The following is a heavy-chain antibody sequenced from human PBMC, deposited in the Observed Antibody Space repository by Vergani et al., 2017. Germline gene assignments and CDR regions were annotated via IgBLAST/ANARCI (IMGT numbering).Heavy chain of an antibody. CDR1: GGSISSSSYY. D-gene: IGHD6-19*01. CDR2: IYYSGST. J-gene: IGHJ6*02. Sequence: QLQLQESGPGLVKPSETLSLTCTVSGGSISSSSYYWGWIRQPPGKGLEWIGSIYYSGSTYYNPSLKSRVTISVDTSKNQFSLKLSSVTAADTAVYYCARGGSPYSSGWYGLSYYYYGMDVWGQGTTVTVSS. CDR3: ARGGSPYSSGWYGLSYYYYGMDV. V-gene: IGHV4-39*07.